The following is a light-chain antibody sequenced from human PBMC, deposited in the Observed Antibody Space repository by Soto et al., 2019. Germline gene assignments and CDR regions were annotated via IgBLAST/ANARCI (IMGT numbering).Light chain of an antibody. CDR2: GAS. Sequence: DIQMTQSPSSVSASVGDRVTITCRASQGITGWLAWYQQKPGKAPKLLIYGASRLQSGVPLRFSGSGSGTYFTLTISSLQPEDFATYYCQQADSFPPWTFGQGTKVEIK. J-gene: IGKJ1*01. CDR3: QQADSFPPWT. CDR1: QGITGW. V-gene: IGKV1-12*01.